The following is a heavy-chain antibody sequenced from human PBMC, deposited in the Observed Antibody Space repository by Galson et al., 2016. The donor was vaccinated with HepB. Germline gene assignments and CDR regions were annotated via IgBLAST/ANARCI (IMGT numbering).Heavy chain of an antibody. V-gene: IGHV3-11*01. CDR1: GFRFSDYY. CDR2: ISSSGRPI. Sequence: SLRLSCAASGFRFSDYYMSWIRQAPGKGLEWLSYISSSGRPIYYADSVKGRFTISRDNAKNSLYLHMNSLTGEDTAVYYCARMFPLYSSGWYVRGDGWFDSWGQGTLVTVSS. D-gene: IGHD6-19*01. J-gene: IGHJ5*01. CDR3: ARMFPLYSSGWYVRGDGWFDS.